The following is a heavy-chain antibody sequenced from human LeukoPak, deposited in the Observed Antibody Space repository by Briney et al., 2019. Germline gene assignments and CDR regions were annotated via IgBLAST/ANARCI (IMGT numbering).Heavy chain of an antibody. J-gene: IGHJ4*02. CDR1: GGSISSGSYY. CDR3: ASHADYGDYVYFDY. Sequence: SETLSLTCTVSGGSISSGSYYWSWIRQPAGKGLEWIGRIYTSGSTNYNPSLKSRVTISVDTSKNQFSLKLSSVTAADTAVYYCASHADYGDYVYFDYWGQGTLVTVSS. D-gene: IGHD4-17*01. V-gene: IGHV4-61*02. CDR2: IYTSGST.